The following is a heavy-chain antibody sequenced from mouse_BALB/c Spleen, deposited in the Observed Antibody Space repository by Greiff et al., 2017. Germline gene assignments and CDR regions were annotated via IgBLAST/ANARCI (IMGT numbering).Heavy chain of an antibody. Sequence: VQLQQSGPELVKPGASVKMSCKASGYTFTSYVMHWVKQKPGQGLEWIGYINPYNDGTKYNEKFKGKATLTSDKSSSTAYMELSSLTSEDSAVYYCARDYGSSQAWFAYWGQGTLVTVAA. D-gene: IGHD1-1*01. CDR3: ARDYGSSQAWFAY. V-gene: IGHV1-14*01. CDR1: GYTFTSYV. J-gene: IGHJ3*01. CDR2: INPYNDGT.